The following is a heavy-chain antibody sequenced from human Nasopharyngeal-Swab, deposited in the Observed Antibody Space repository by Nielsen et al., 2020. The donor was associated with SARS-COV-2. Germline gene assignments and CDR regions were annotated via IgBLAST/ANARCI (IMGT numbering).Heavy chain of an antibody. D-gene: IGHD4-11*01. J-gene: IGHJ6*02. CDR3: ARPRHATVGSMDV. CDR1: GYSFTSYW. V-gene: IGHV5-51*01. Sequence: GESLKISCKASGYSFTSYWIGWVRQMPGKGLEWMGIIYPGDSDTRYSPSFQGQVTISADKSISTAYLQWSSLKASDTAMYYCARPRHATVGSMDVWGQGTTVTVSS. CDR2: IYPGDSDT.